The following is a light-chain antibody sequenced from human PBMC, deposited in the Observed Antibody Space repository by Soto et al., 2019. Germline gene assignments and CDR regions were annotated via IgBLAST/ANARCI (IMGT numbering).Light chain of an antibody. Sequence: QSVLTQPPSASGTPGQRVAISCSGSTSNIGLNTVHWYQQLPGTAPRLLIYSNYQRPSGVPDRFSGSESGTSASLAISGLQSEDEADYYCSSYTSSTTYVFGPGTKLTVL. CDR1: TSNIGLNT. CDR3: SSYTSSTTYV. J-gene: IGLJ1*01. CDR2: SNY. V-gene: IGLV1-44*01.